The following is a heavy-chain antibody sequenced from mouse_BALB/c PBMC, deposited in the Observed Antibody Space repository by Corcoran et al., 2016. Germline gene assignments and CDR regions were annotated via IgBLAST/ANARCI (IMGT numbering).Heavy chain of an antibody. J-gene: IGHJ4*01. Sequence: EVQLQQSGAELVKPGASVKMYCKASGYTFTSYVIHWVKQKPGQGLEWIGYINPYNDGTKYNEKFKGKATLTTDKSSSTAYMELSSLTSEDSAVYYCARLDPGIAMDYWGQGTSVTVSS. CDR3: ARLDPGIAMDY. CDR2: INPYNDGT. CDR1: GYTFTSYV. V-gene: IGHV1S136*01. D-gene: IGHD1-1*02.